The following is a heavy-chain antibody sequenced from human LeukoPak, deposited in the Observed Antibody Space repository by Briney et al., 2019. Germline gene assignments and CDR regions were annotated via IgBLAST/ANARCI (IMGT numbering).Heavy chain of an antibody. V-gene: IGHV1-69*13. CDR1: GGTFSSYA. Sequence: GASVKVSCKASGGTFSSYAISWVRQAPGQGLEWMGGIIPIFGTANYAQKFQGRVTITADESTSTAYMELSSLRSEDTAVYYCARDASVGANYFDYWGQGTLVTVSS. J-gene: IGHJ4*02. CDR2: IIPIFGTA. CDR3: ARDASVGANYFDY. D-gene: IGHD1-26*01.